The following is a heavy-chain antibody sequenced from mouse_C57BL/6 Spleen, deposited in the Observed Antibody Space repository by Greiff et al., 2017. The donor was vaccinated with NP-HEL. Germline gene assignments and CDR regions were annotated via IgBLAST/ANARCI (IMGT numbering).Heavy chain of an antibody. J-gene: IGHJ2*01. CDR1: GYTFTSYW. CDR2: IDPSDSYT. V-gene: IGHV1-69*01. CDR3: ARQLRGFDY. D-gene: IGHD3-2*02. Sequence: QVQLQQPGAELVMPGASVKLSCKASGYTFTSYWMHWVKQRPGQGLEWIGEIDPSDSYTNYNQKFKGKSTLTVDKSSSTAYMQLSSLTSEDSAVYYCARQLRGFDYWGQGTTLTVSS.